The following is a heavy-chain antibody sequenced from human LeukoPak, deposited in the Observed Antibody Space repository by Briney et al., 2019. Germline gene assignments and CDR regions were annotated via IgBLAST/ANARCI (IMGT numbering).Heavy chain of an antibody. CDR2: ISSSSSYI. CDR3: AKGSGGLFDY. Sequence: PGGSLRLSCAASGFTFSSYSMNWVRQAPGKGLEWVSSISSSSSYIYYADSVKGRFTISRDNAKNSLYLQMNSLRADDTAEYYCAKGSGGLFDYWGQGTLVTVSS. D-gene: IGHD2-15*01. CDR1: GFTFSSYS. J-gene: IGHJ4*02. V-gene: IGHV3-21*04.